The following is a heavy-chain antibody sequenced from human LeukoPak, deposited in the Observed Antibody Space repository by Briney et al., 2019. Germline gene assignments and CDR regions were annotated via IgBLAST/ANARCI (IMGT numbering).Heavy chain of an antibody. Sequence: SETLSLTCTVSGGSISSYYWSWIRQPPGKGLEWIGYIYYSGSTNYNPSLKSRVTISVDTSENQFPLKLSSVTAADTAVYYLARDSLWFGSGMDVRGKGTTVTVSS. D-gene: IGHD3-10*01. CDR3: ARDSLWFGSGMDV. CDR2: IYYSGST. V-gene: IGHV4-59*01. J-gene: IGHJ6*04. CDR1: GGSISSYY.